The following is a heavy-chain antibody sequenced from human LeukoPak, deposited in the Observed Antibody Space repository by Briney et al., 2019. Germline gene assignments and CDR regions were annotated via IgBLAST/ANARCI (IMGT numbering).Heavy chain of an antibody. J-gene: IGHJ4*02. V-gene: IGHV4-59*12. D-gene: IGHD1-20*01. Sequence: SETLSLTCTVSGGSISSYYWSWIRQPPGKGLEWIGYIYYSGSTNYNPSLKSRVTISLDTSKNQFSLKLYSVTAADTAVYYCAGLVADIITGNRMRYFDYWGQGTLVTVSS. CDR1: GGSISSYY. CDR3: AGLVADIITGNRMRYFDY. CDR2: IYYSGST.